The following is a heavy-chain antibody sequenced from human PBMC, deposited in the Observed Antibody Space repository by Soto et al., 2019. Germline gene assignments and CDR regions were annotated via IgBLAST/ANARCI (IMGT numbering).Heavy chain of an antibody. D-gene: IGHD3-22*01. Sequence: PSQTLSLTCAISGDSVSSNSAAWNWIRQSPSRGLEWLGRTYYRSKWYNDYAVSVKSRITINPDTSKNQFSLQLNSVTPEDTAVYYCARAQPPYDSSGYYFPPCAFDIWCQVTMV. CDR2: TYYRSKWYN. CDR3: ARAQPPYDSSGYYFPPCAFDI. CDR1: GDSVSSNSAA. V-gene: IGHV6-1*01. J-gene: IGHJ3*02.